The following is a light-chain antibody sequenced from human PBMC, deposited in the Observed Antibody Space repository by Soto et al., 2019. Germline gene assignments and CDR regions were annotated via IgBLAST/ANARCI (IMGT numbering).Light chain of an antibody. CDR2: GAS. CDR3: QQYVSSPLT. Sequence: EIGLTQSPGTLSLSPGERATLSCRASQSVSSSYLAWYQQKPGQAPRVLIYGASSRATGIPDRFSGSGSGTDFTLTISRLEPEDFAVYYGQQYVSSPLTFGPGTKVDIK. J-gene: IGKJ3*01. V-gene: IGKV3-20*01. CDR1: QSVSSSY.